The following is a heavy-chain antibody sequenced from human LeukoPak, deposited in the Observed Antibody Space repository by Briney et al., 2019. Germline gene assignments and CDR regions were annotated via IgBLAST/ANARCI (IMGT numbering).Heavy chain of an antibody. CDR3: ARSPVGVRKKHDF. Sequence: GASVKVSCKASGYTFTSYDINWVRQATGQGLEWMGWMNPTSGHTGYAQNFQGRVTMTRDTSISTAYMELNGLTSEDTAVYYCARSPVGVRKKHDFWGQGTLVIVSS. V-gene: IGHV1-8*01. D-gene: IGHD3-10*01. CDR2: MNPTSGHT. J-gene: IGHJ4*02. CDR1: GYTFTSYD.